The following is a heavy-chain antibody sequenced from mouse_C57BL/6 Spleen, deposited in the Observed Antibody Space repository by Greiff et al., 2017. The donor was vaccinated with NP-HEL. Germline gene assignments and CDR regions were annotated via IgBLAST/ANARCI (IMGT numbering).Heavy chain of an antibody. V-gene: IGHV1-69*01. D-gene: IGHD2-3*01. CDR1: GYTFTSSW. Sequence: QVHVKQPGAELVMPGASVKLSCKASGYTFTSSWMHWVKQRPGQGLEWIGGIDPSDSYTNYNQKFKGKSTLTVDKSSSTAYMQLSSLTSEDSAVYYCARKGDGPFAYWGQGTLVTVSA. CDR3: ARKGDGPFAY. J-gene: IGHJ3*01. CDR2: IDPSDSYT.